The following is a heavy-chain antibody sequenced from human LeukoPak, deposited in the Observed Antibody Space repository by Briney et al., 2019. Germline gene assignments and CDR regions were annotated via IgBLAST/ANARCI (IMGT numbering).Heavy chain of an antibody. CDR1: GFTFSSYW. CDR3: AREGYYYDSSQFDY. V-gene: IGHV3-74*01. CDR2: INSDGSST. Sequence: GGSLRLSCTASGFTFSSYWMHWVRQAPGKGLVWVSRINSDGSSTSHADSVKGRFTISRDNAKNTLYLQMNSLRAEDTAVYYCAREGYYYDSSQFDYWGQGTLVTVSS. D-gene: IGHD3-22*01. J-gene: IGHJ4*02.